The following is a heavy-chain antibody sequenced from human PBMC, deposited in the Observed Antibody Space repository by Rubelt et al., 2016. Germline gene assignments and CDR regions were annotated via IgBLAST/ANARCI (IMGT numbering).Heavy chain of an antibody. V-gene: IGHV1-2*06. Sequence: QVQLVQSGAEVKKPGASVKVSCKASGYTFTGYYMHWVRQAPGQGLEWMGRINPNSGGTNYAQKFQGGVTMTRDTTISTAYVELRRLGSDDTAVYYCARDLFAAPSVDYWGQGTLVTVSS. CDR2: INPNSGGT. D-gene: IGHD2-15*01. CDR1: GYTFTGYY. J-gene: IGHJ4*02. CDR3: ARDLFAAPSVDY.